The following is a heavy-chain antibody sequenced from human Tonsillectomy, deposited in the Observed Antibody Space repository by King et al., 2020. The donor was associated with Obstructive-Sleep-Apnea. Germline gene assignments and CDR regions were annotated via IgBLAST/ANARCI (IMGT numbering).Heavy chain of an antibody. CDR3: AREYWGPDY. CDR2: IKQDGSVK. J-gene: IGHJ4*02. CDR1: GFTFSSYW. Sequence: VQLVESGGGLVQPGGSVRLSCGASGFTFSSYWMTWVRQAPGKGLGWVANIKQDGSVKNYEDSVKGRLTISRDNAKKSVFLQMNSLTAEDTAVYYCAREYWGPDYWGQGTLVTVSS. D-gene: IGHD3-16*01. V-gene: IGHV3-7*01.